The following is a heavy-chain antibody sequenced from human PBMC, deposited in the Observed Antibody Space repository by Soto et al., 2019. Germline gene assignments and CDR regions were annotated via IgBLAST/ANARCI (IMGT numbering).Heavy chain of an antibody. V-gene: IGHV3-21*04. CDR3: ARVAPEYSSTPRRFDF. J-gene: IGHJ4*02. CDR1: GFTFTRYS. D-gene: IGHD6-13*01. Sequence: GGSLRLSCAASGFTFTRYSMNWVRQAPGKGLEWVSSISSTTNYVYYGDSMKGRFTISRDNDKNTLDLQMNSLRAEDTAVYHCARVAPEYSSTPRRFDFWGQGTLVTVSS. CDR2: ISSTTNYV.